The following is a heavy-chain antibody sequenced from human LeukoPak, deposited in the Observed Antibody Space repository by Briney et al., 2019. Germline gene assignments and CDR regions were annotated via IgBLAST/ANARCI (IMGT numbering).Heavy chain of an antibody. CDR2: IYYSGTT. D-gene: IGHD3-10*01. J-gene: IGHJ6*03. Sequence: SETLSLTCTVSGGSISSSHYYWGWIRQTPGKGLEWIGTIYYSGTTYYNPSLENRATISEDTSKNQFSLTLRSVTAADTAVYYCARRISDYYYYYIDVWGKGTTVTVSS. CDR3: ARRISDYYYYYIDV. CDR1: GGSISSSHYY. V-gene: IGHV4-39*01.